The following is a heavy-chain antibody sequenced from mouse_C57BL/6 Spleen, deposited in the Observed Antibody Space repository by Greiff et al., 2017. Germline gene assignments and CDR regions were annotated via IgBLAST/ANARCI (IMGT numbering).Heavy chain of an antibody. Sequence: EVQVVESEGGLVQPGSSMKLSCTASGFTFSDYYMAWVRQVPEKGLEWVANINYNGSSTYYLASLKSRFILSSDNSKNILYLQMSSLKSEDTATYYCARVRDYPYAMDYWGQGTSVTVSS. CDR3: ARVRDYPYAMDY. J-gene: IGHJ4*01. V-gene: IGHV5-16*01. CDR2: INYNGSST. D-gene: IGHD5-5*01. CDR1: GFTFSDYY.